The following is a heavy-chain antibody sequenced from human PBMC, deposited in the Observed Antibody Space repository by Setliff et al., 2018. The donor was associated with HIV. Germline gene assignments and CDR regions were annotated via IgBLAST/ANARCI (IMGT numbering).Heavy chain of an antibody. J-gene: IGHJ5*02. CDR1: GYTFSIYD. CDR2: MSPKSGNT. D-gene: IGHD3-9*01. Sequence: GASVKVSCKASGYTFSIYDINWVRQATGQGLQWMGWMSPKSGNTGYARKFQGRVSMTRNTSISTAYMELSSLISEDTAVYFCARTGGAGVTGYWCEPWGQGTRVTVSS. CDR3: ARTGGAGVTGYWCEP. V-gene: IGHV1-8*02.